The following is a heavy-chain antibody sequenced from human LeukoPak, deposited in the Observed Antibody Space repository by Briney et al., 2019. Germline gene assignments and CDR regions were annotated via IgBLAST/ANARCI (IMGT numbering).Heavy chain of an antibody. CDR3: AREGGIAVPGWFDP. Sequence: SQTPSLTCAISGDSVSSDDAAWNWIRQSPSRGLEWLGRTYYRSKWYNDYAVSVKSRITINPDTSKNQFSLQLNSVTPEDTAVYYCAREGGIAVPGWFDPWGQGTLVTVSS. J-gene: IGHJ5*02. V-gene: IGHV6-1*01. CDR2: TYYRSKWYN. CDR1: GDSVSSDDAA. D-gene: IGHD6-19*01.